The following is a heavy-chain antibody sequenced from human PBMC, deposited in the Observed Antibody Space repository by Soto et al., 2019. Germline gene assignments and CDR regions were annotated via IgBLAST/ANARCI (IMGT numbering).Heavy chain of an antibody. J-gene: IGHJ6*02. V-gene: IGHV4-30-4*01. Sequence: QVQLPESGPGLVKPSQTLSLTCTVSGGSISSGDYYWSWIRQPPGKGLEWIGYLYYSGSTYYNTSLKSRVTISVDTSKNQFSLKRSSVTASDTAVYYWDRDNILGIWYGGMDVWGQGSKVTVSS. CDR3: DRDNILGIWYGGMDV. CDR2: LYYSGST. D-gene: IGHD6-13*01. CDR1: GGSISSGDYY.